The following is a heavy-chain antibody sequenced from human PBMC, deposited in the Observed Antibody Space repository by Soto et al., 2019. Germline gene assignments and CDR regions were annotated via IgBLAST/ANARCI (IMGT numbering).Heavy chain of an antibody. J-gene: IGHJ6*02. CDR3: DCYSKDYGMDV. D-gene: IGHD2-15*01. Sequence: QLQLQESGPGLVKPSETLSLTCTVSGGSISSSSYYWGWIRQPPGKGLEWIGSIYYSGSTYYNPSLKSRVTISVDTSKNQFSLKLSSVTAADTAVYCCDCYSKDYGMDVWGQGTTVTVSS. CDR2: IYYSGST. CDR1: GGSISSSSYY. V-gene: IGHV4-39*01.